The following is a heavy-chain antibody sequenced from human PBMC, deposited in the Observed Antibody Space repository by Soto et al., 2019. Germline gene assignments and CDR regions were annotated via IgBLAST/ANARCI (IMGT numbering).Heavy chain of an antibody. J-gene: IGHJ4*02. CDR2: IYYSGST. Sequence: SETLSLTCTVSGGSISSSSYYWGWIRQPPGKGLEWIGSIYYSGSTYYNPSLKSRVTISVDTSKNQFSLKLSSVTAADTAVYYCARHGLDHFSFDYWGQGTLVTVSS. V-gene: IGHV4-39*01. D-gene: IGHD1-1*01. CDR3: ARHGLDHFSFDY. CDR1: GGSISSSSYY.